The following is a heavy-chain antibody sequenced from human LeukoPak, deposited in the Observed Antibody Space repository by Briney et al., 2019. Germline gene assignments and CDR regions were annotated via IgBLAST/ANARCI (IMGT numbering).Heavy chain of an antibody. J-gene: IGHJ4*02. CDR2: IYTSGST. Sequence: PSETLSLTCTVSGGSISSYYWSWIRQPAGKGLEWIGRIYTSGSTNYNPSLKSRVTMSVDTPKNQFSLKLSSVTAADTAVYYCAREKPYSSGWYSSKWGQGTLVTVSS. CDR3: AREKPYSSGWYSSK. D-gene: IGHD6-19*01. V-gene: IGHV4-4*07. CDR1: GGSISSYY.